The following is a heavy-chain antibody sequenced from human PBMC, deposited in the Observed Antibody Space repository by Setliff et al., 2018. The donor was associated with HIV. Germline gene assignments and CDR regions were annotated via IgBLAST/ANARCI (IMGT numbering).Heavy chain of an antibody. D-gene: IGHD5-12*01. CDR2: VYYSGST. CDR3: ARQPLYNDYDWRSYYFDY. J-gene: IGHJ4*02. Sequence: LSLTCTVSGGSISSGGPGYYWGWVRQPPGGGLEWIGSVYYSGSTYYNPSLRSRVTISVDTSKNQFSLKLRSVTAADTAVYYCARQPLYNDYDWRSYYFDYWGQGSLVTVSS. CDR1: GGSISSGGPGYY. V-gene: IGHV4-39*01.